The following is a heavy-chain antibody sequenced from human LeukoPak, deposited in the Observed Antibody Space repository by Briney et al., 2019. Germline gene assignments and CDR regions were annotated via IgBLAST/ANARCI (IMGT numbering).Heavy chain of an antibody. CDR1: GGSISRSSYY. CDR3: ARASYYYDSSGYYGFDY. D-gene: IGHD3-22*01. Sequence: SETLSLTCTVSGGSISRSSYYWGWIRQPPGKGLEWIGSIYYSGSTYYNPSLKSRVTISVDTSKNQFSLKLSSVTAADTAVYYCARASYYYDSSGYYGFDYWGQGTLVTVSS. J-gene: IGHJ4*02. V-gene: IGHV4-39*07. CDR2: IYYSGST.